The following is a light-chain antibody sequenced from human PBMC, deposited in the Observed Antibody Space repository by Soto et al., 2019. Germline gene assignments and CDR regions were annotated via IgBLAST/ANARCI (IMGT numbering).Light chain of an antibody. Sequence: EIVLTQSPGTLSLSPGERATLSCRASQSVRSSYLAWYQQKPGQAPRLLIYGASSRDTCIPDRFSGSESGTDFTLTISRLEPEDFAVYYCQQYGSSPFTFGPGTKVAIK. CDR2: GAS. V-gene: IGKV3-20*01. CDR3: QQYGSSPFT. CDR1: QSVRSSY. J-gene: IGKJ3*01.